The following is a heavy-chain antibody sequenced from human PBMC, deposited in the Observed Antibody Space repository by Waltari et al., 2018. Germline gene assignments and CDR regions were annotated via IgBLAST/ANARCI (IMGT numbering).Heavy chain of an antibody. Sequence: EVQLLESGGGLVQPGGSLRLSCAASGFTISSYAMNWVRQAPGKGLEWVSGISGSGGGTYYADSVKGRFTISRDNSKNTLYLQMNSLRAGETAVYYCAKDRRYISSWSTVFDIWGQGTMVTVSS. D-gene: IGHD6-13*01. CDR1: GFTISSYA. J-gene: IGHJ3*02. V-gene: IGHV3-23*01. CDR3: AKDRRYISSWSTVFDI. CDR2: ISGSGGGT.